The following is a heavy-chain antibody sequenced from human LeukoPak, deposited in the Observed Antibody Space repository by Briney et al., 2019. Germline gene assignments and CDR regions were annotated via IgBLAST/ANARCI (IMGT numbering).Heavy chain of an antibody. CDR2: IYYSGST. V-gene: IGHV4-31*03. CDR3: AREGTGRGSGYYYGLFDY. Sequence: SETLSLTCTVSGGSISSGNYYWSWLRQLPGKGLEWIGYIYYSGSTYYNPSLKSRVTISVDTSKNQISLNLNSVTAADTAVYYCAREGTGRGSGYYYGLFDYWGQGTLVTVSS. J-gene: IGHJ4*02. CDR1: GGSISSGNYY. D-gene: IGHD3-22*01.